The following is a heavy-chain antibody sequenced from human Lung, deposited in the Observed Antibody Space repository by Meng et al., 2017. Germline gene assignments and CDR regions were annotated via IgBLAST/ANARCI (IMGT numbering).Heavy chain of an antibody. CDR3: ARGSITMVRGVSVFDP. CDR2: IYHSGST. D-gene: IGHD3-10*01. V-gene: IGHV4-4*02. Sequence: GRLQASGPGLVKPSGTLSLTCAVSGGSISSSNWWSWVRQPPGKGLEWIGEIYHSGSTNYNPSLKSRVTISVDKSKNQFSLKLSSVTAADTAVYYCARGSITMVRGVSVFDPWGQGTLVTVSS. J-gene: IGHJ5*02. CDR1: GGSISSSNW.